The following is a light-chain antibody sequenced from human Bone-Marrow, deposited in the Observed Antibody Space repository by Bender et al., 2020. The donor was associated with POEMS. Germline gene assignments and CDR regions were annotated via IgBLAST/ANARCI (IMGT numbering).Light chain of an antibody. CDR3: AVWAYSLNGWG. J-gene: IGLJ3*02. Sequence: QSALTQPPSASGTPGQRVTISCSGGSPNIGAHAVNWYQHLPGTAPKLLIYSSHRRPSEVPDRFSGSRSGTAASLSISGLQSADEANYYCAVWAYSLNGWGVGGVTNLTVL. V-gene: IGLV1-44*01. CDR2: SSH. CDR1: SPNIGAHA.